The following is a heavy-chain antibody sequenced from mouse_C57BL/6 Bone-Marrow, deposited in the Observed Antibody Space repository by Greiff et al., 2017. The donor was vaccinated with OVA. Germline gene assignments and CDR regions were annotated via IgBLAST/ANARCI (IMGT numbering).Heavy chain of an antibody. D-gene: IGHD1-1*01. CDR1: GFTFSDYY. J-gene: IGHJ1*03. Sequence: EVKLMESGGGLVQPGGSLKLSCATSGFTFSDYYMYWVRQTPEKRLEWVAYISNGGGSTYYPDTVKGRFTISRDNAKNTLYLQMSRLKSEDTAMYYCARHSSYYYGSSYGYFDVWGTGTTVTVSS. V-gene: IGHV5-12*02. CDR3: ARHSSYYYGSSYGYFDV. CDR2: ISNGGGST.